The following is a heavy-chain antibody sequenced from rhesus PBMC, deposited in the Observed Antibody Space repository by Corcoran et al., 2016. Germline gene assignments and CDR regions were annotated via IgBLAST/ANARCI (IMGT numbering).Heavy chain of an antibody. CDR1: GFTFSSYG. CDR3: AKWYCSSTYCSYIDY. CDR2: INRGGGST. Sequence: EVQLVETGGGLVQPGGSLKLSCAASGFTFSSYGMSWVRQAPGKGLEWVSAINRGGGSTYYADSVKGRFTISRDNSKNTLSLQMNSLRAEDTAVYYCAKWYCSSTYCSYIDYWGQGVLVTVSS. J-gene: IGHJ4*01. V-gene: IGHV3S5*01. D-gene: IGHD2-15*01.